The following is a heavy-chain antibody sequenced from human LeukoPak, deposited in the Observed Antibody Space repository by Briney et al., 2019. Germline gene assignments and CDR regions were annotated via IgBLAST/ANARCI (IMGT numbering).Heavy chain of an antibody. Sequence: PGRSLRLSCAASGFTFSSFGMHCVRQSPGHRLGGVAVIWYDGSNTYYADSVKGRFTISRDNSKNTLYLQMNSLRAEDTAVYYCATTIAAAGTVDYWGQGTLVTVSA. CDR1: GFTFSSFG. V-gene: IGHV3-33*01. J-gene: IGHJ4*02. CDR2: IWYDGSNT. D-gene: IGHD6-13*01. CDR3: ATTIAAAGTVDY.